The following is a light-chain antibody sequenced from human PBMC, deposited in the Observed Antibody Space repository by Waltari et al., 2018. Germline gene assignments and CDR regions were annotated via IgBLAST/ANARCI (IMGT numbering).Light chain of an antibody. V-gene: IGKV3-20*01. CDR3: LQYVSFPVT. J-gene: IGKJ4*01. CDR1: QGVSRT. Sequence: EIQLTQSPGTMSLSAGDRATITCRASQGVSRTLAWFQQKPGQAPSRLIYGASIWESGVPYRFRGSGSGTEFSLTISRLQPEDFAAYYCLQYVSFPVTFGRGTKVEIK. CDR2: GAS.